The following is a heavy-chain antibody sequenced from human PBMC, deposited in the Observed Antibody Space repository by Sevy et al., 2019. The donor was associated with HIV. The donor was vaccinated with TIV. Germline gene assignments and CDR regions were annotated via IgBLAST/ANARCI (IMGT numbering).Heavy chain of an antibody. CDR1: GGSFSGYY. CDR2: INHSGST. J-gene: IGHJ4*02. D-gene: IGHD3-3*01. Sequence: SETLSLTCAVYGGSFSGYYWSWIRQPPGKGLEWIGEINHSGSTNYNPSLKSRVTISVDTSKNKFSLKLSSVTAADTAVYYCARSRLFGVVSYWGQGTLVTVSS. CDR3: ARSRLFGVVSY. V-gene: IGHV4-34*01.